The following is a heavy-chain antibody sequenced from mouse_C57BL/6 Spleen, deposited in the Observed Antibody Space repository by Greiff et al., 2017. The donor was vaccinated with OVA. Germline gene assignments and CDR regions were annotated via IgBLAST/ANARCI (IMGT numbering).Heavy chain of an antibody. Sequence: ESGPGLVKPSQSLSLTCSVTGYSITSGYYWNWIRQFPGNQLEWMGYISYDGSNNYNPSLKNRISITRDTSKNQFFLKLNSVTTEDTATYYCARDSYYYGSRGYFDVWGTGTTVTVSS. CDR1: GYSITSGYY. V-gene: IGHV3-6*01. D-gene: IGHD1-1*01. CDR2: ISYDGSN. J-gene: IGHJ1*03. CDR3: ARDSYYYGSRGYFDV.